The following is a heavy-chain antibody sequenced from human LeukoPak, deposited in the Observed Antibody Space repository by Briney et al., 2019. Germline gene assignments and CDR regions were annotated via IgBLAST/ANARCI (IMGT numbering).Heavy chain of an antibody. D-gene: IGHD3-3*01. CDR2: IIPIFGTA. Sequence: GASVKVSCKASGYTFTSYYMHWVRQAPGQGLEWMGGIIPIFGTANYAQKFQGRVTITTDESTSTAYMELSSLRSEDTAVYYCARGKTIRDFWSGYTFDYWGQGTLVTVSS. V-gene: IGHV1-69*05. CDR3: ARGKTIRDFWSGYTFDY. CDR1: GYTFTSYY. J-gene: IGHJ4*02.